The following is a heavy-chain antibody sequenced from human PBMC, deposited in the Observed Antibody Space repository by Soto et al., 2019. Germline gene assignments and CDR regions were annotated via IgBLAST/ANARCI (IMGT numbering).Heavy chain of an antibody. Sequence: GGSLRLSCAASGFAFSSYAMHWVRRAPGKGLEWVAVISYDASNKYYADSVKGRFTISRDNSKKTMYLQMSSLRAEDTAVYYCARPFSSGWYGDFDYWGQGTLVTVSS. CDR3: ARPFSSGWYGDFDY. CDR2: ISYDASNK. CDR1: GFAFSSYA. J-gene: IGHJ4*02. V-gene: IGHV3-30-3*01. D-gene: IGHD6-19*01.